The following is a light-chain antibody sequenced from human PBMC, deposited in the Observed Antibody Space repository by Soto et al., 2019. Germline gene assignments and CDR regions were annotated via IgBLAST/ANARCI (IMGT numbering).Light chain of an antibody. CDR3: GSYASATLI. CDR2: EVT. J-gene: IGLJ2*01. Sequence: QSALTQPASVSGSPGQSITISCTGSNSDIGAYDYVSWYQQHPGKHPTLLIYEVTFRPSGVPKRFSGSKSGNTATLTISGLLTEDEADYYCGSYASATLIFGGGTKLTVL. V-gene: IGLV2-14*01. CDR1: NSDIGAYDY.